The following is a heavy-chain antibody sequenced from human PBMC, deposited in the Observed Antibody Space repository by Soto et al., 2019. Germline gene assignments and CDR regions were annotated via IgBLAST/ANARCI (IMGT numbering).Heavy chain of an antibody. CDR1: GFTFSSYG. V-gene: IGHV3-30*18. J-gene: IGHJ6*03. D-gene: IGHD3-10*01. CDR2: ISYDGSNK. CDR3: AKDGDTMVRGVISSPKNYYYYYYMDV. Sequence: GGSLRLSCAASGFTFSSYGMHWVRQAPGKGLEWVAVISYDGSNKYYADSVKGRFTISRDNSKNTLYLQMNSLRAEDTAVYYCAKDGDTMVRGVISSPKNYYYYYYMDVWGKGTTVTVSS.